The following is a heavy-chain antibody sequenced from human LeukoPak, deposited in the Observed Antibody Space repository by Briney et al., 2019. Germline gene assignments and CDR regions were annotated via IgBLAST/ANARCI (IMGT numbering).Heavy chain of an antibody. V-gene: IGHV3-23*01. Sequence: GESLTLSCAASGFTFSSYAMSWLRQPPGKGLEWVAAISGGGSSTYYAASVKGRYTISRDNSNNTLCLQMNRLRAEDTAVYYGTKARKALLAPYYFDSSGQGTPVSASS. D-gene: IGHD2-15*01. CDR2: ISGGGSST. CDR3: TKARKALLAPYYFDS. CDR1: GFTFSSYA. J-gene: IGHJ4*02.